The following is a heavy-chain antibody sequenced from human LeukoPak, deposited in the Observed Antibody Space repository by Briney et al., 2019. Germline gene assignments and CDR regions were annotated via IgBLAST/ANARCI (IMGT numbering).Heavy chain of an antibody. CDR3: ARGYYDSSGDAFEI. Sequence: SEPLSLICTVSGYLISRGYYWGWPRSPPGKGLEWIGRIYHSGSTYYNPSLKSRVTISVDTSKNQFSLKLSSVTAADTAVYYCARGYYDSSGDAFEIWGQGTMVTVSS. J-gene: IGHJ3*02. CDR1: GYLISRGYY. V-gene: IGHV4-38-2*02. CDR2: IYHSGST. D-gene: IGHD3-22*01.